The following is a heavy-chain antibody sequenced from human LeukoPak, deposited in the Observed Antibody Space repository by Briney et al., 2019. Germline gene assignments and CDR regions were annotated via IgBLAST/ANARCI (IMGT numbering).Heavy chain of an antibody. D-gene: IGHD1-26*01. V-gene: IGHV3-73*01. Sequence: PGGSLRLSCAASGFTFDNYAMHWVRQASGKGLEWVGRIRSKTNNYASAYAASVKVRFTMSRDDSQNTAYLHMKSLKSEDTAVYYCTRFPLGATAIDHWGQGTLVTVSS. CDR1: GFTFDNYA. CDR3: TRFPLGATAIDH. CDR2: IRSKTNNYAS. J-gene: IGHJ5*02.